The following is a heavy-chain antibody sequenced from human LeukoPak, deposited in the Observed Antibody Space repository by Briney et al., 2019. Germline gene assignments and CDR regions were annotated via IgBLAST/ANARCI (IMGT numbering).Heavy chain of an antibody. J-gene: IGHJ3*02. CDR2: IYHSGST. CDR3: ARPRGGGSGSYSPDAFDI. CDR1: GGSISSSNW. D-gene: IGHD3-10*01. Sequence: PSGNLSLTCAVSGGSISSSNWWSWVRQPPGKGLEWIGEIYHSGSTNYNPSLKSRVTISVDKSKNQFSLKLSSVTAADTAVYYCARPRGGGSGSYSPDAFDIWGQGTMVTVSS. V-gene: IGHV4-4*02.